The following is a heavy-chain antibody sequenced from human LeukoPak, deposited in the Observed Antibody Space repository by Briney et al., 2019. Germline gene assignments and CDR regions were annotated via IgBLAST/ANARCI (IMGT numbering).Heavy chain of an antibody. CDR2: IYSSGST. Sequence: PSETLSLTCTVSGGSINNYYWGWIRQPPGKGLEWIGFIYSSGSTNYNPSLKSRVTISIDTSKNQFSLKLTSVTAADTAAYYCARVSGGWYSDYYYYYMDVWGKGTTVTVSS. CDR3: ARVSGGWYSDYYYYYMDV. J-gene: IGHJ6*03. V-gene: IGHV4-59*01. D-gene: IGHD6-19*01. CDR1: GGSINNYY.